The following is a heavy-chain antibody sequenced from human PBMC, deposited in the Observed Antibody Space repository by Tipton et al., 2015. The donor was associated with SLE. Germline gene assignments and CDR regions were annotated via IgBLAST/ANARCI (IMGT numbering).Heavy chain of an antibody. CDR3: ARDGFSGSGSSRFDY. Sequence: TLSLTCIVSGGSIRSNNHYWAWIRQPPGKGREWIGSIPYTGTTYYSPSLKSRVTISVDTSKNQVSLKLRSVTAADTAVYYCARDGFSGSGSSRFDYWGQGTLVTVSS. CDR1: GGSIRSNNHY. D-gene: IGHD1-26*01. CDR2: IPYTGTT. V-gene: IGHV4-39*02. J-gene: IGHJ4*02.